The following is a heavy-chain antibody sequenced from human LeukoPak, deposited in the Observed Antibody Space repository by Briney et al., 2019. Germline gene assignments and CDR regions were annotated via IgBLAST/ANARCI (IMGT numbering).Heavy chain of an antibody. CDR2: ISASGETT. Sequence: GGSLRLSCAASGFTFDTFPMTWVRQAPGEGLEWVSAISASGETTYYADSVKGRFTISRDNSKNTLYLQMNSLRAEDTAVYYCAKDQVPLLWFGELSPFDYWGQGTLVTVSS. D-gene: IGHD3-10*01. CDR1: GFTFDTFP. J-gene: IGHJ4*02. CDR3: AKDQVPLLWFGELSPFDY. V-gene: IGHV3-23*01.